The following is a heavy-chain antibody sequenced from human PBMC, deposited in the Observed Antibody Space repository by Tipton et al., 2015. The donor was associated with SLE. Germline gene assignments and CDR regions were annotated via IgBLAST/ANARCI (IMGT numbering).Heavy chain of an antibody. Sequence: TLSLTCTVSGGSISSHYWSWIRQPPGKGLEWIGYIYYSGNTNYNPSLKSRVTISVDTSKNQFSLKLSSVTAADTAVYYCARVKEIGDAFDIWGQGTMVTVSS. CDR3: ARVKEIGDAFDI. CDR2: IYYSGNT. CDR1: GGSISSHY. J-gene: IGHJ3*02. V-gene: IGHV4-59*11. D-gene: IGHD5-24*01.